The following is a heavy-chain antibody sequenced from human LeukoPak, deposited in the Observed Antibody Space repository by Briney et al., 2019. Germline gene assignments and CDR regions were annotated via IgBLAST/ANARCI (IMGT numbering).Heavy chain of an antibody. V-gene: IGHV4-59*08. J-gene: IGHJ4*02. D-gene: IGHD7-27*01. CDR2: IYYSGST. CDR1: GGSISGYY. CDR3: ARLHWGSGGSGSFDF. Sequence: SETLSLTCSVSGGSISGYYWSWIRQPPGQGLEWIGYIYYSGSTNYNPSLKSRVIISRDTSKNQFSLNLSSVTAADTAVFYCARLHWGSGGSGSFDFWGQGTLVTVSS.